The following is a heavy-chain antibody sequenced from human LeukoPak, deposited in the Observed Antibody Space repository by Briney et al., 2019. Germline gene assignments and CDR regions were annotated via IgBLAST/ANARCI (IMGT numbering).Heavy chain of an antibody. CDR3: AEGAVDIVATIYFDY. CDR2: INHSGST. Sequence: SETLSLTCAVYGGSFSGYYWSWIRQPPGKGLEWIGEINHSGSTNYNPSLKSRVTISVDTSKNQFSLKLSSVTAADTAVYYCAEGAVDIVATIYFDYWGQGTLVTVSS. J-gene: IGHJ4*02. D-gene: IGHD5-12*01. V-gene: IGHV4-34*01. CDR1: GGSFSGYY.